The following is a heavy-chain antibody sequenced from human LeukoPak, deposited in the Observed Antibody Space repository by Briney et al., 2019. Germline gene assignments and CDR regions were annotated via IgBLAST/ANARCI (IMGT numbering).Heavy chain of an antibody. J-gene: IGHJ6*02. Sequence: SETLSLTCTLSGGSIKNYYWSWIRQPLGKGLEWIGYVYYAGTTSYNPSLKSRVTISVETSKNQFSLTLNSVTAADTAVYHCARQSDPYYHYGLDFWGQGTTVIVSS. CDR1: GGSIKNYY. V-gene: IGHV4-59*01. CDR2: VYYAGTT. CDR3: ARQSDPYYHYGLDF.